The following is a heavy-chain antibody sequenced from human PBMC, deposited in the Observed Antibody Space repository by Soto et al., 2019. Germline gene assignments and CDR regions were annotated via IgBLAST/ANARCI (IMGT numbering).Heavy chain of an antibody. J-gene: IGHJ4*02. CDR3: ASSTNPPDYYFDY. Sequence: SVKVSCKASGGTFSSYAISWVRQAPGQGLEWMGGIIPIFGTANYAQKFQGRATITADESTSTAYMELSSLRSEDTAVYYCASSTNPPDYYFDYWGQGTLVTVSS. V-gene: IGHV1-69*13. CDR1: GGTFSSYA. CDR2: IIPIFGTA. D-gene: IGHD2-8*01.